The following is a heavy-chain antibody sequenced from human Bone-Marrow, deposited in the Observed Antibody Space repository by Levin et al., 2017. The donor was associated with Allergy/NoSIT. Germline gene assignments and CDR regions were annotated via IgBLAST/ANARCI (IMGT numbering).Heavy chain of an antibody. CDR2: VYYTGNT. D-gene: IGHD7-27*01. CDR1: GGSINTNNYF. J-gene: IGHJ2*01. CDR3: ARTPNWGMDYSYFDL. Sequence: SETLSLICTASGGSINTNNYFWGWVRQPPGKGLEWIGSVYYTGNTNYNPSLESRVTISVDTSKSHFSLKLNSVTAADTAIYYCARTPNWGMDYSYFDLWGRGTQVTVSS. V-gene: IGHV4-39*02.